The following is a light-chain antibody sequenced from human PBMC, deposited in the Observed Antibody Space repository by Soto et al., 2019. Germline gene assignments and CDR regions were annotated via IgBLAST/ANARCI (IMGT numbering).Light chain of an antibody. CDR3: QQRGSWPWLT. Sequence: EMVLKQSPGTLSLSPGEGATLSCRASQRGNNYLAWYQQKPGQAPRLLIYDASNRATGIPARFSGSGSGTDFTLTISSLEPEDSAVYFCQQRGSWPWLTFGGGTRVEIK. CDR1: QRGNNY. V-gene: IGKV3-11*01. J-gene: IGKJ4*01. CDR2: DAS.